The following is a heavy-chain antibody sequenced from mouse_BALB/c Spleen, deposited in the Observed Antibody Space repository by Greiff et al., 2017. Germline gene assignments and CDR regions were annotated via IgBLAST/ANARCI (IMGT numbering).Heavy chain of an antibody. Sequence: QVQLKQSGPELVKPGASVKMSCKASGYTFTDYVISWVKQRTGQGLEWIGEIYPGSGSTYYNEKFKGKATLTADKSSNTAYMQLSSLTSEDSAVYFCARHYYDYVFFAYWGQGTLVTVSA. D-gene: IGHD2-4*01. CDR1: GYTFTDYV. CDR2: IYPGSGST. J-gene: IGHJ3*01. V-gene: IGHV1-77*01. CDR3: ARHYYDYVFFAY.